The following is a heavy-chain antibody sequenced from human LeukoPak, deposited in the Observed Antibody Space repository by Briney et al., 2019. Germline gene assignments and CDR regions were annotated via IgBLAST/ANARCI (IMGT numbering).Heavy chain of an antibody. D-gene: IGHD3-3*01. CDR2: IYYSGST. CDR3: AREVSPRGFWSGYHNWFDP. J-gene: IGHJ5*02. CDR1: GASVTNYD. V-gene: IGHV4-59*02. Sequence: PSETLSLTCTVSGASVTNYDWSWIRQPPGKGLEWIGYIYYSGSTNYNPSLKSRVTMSVDTSKNQFSLKLSSVTAADTAVYYCAREVSPRGFWSGYHNWFDPWGQGTLVTVSS.